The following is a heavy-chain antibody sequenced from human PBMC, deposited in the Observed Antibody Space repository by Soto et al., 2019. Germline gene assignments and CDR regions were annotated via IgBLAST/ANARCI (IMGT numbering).Heavy chain of an antibody. Sequence: ALVNGACEGSGYSFTDYHIHWVRQAPGQGLEWLGRINPKSGGTSTAQKFQGWVTMTRDRSISTVYMELTRLRSDDTAVYFCARGHSTDCSNGVCSFFYNHEMAVWGQGTTVTVSS. CDR1: GYSFTDYH. CDR3: ARGHSTDCSNGVCSFFYNHEMAV. CDR2: INPKSGGT. V-gene: IGHV1-2*04. J-gene: IGHJ6*02. D-gene: IGHD2-8*01.